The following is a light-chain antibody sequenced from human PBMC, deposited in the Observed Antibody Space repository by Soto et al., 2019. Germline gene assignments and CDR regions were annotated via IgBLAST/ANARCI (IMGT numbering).Light chain of an antibody. J-gene: IGKJ3*01. V-gene: IGKV1-39*01. CDR2: AAS. CDR1: QSISSY. Sequence: DIQMTQSPSSLSASVGDRVTITCRASQSISSYLNWYQQKPAKAPKLLIYAASSLQSGVPSRFSGSGSGTDFTRTISSLQPEDFATYYCQQSYSTPFTFGPGTKVDIK. CDR3: QQSYSTPFT.